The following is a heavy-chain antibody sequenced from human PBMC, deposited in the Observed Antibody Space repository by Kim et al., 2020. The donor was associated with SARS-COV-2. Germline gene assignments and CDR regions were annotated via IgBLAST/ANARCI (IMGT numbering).Heavy chain of an antibody. Sequence: YYTPSLKSRVTISVDTSNNPFSLRLSSVTAADTAVYYCARLRSGVGWFDPWGQGTLVTVSS. V-gene: IGHV4-39*02. J-gene: IGHJ5*02. D-gene: IGHD5-12*01. CDR3: ARLRSGVGWFDP.